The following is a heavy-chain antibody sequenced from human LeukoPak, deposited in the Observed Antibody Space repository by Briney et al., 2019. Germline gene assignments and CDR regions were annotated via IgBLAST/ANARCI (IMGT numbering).Heavy chain of an antibody. D-gene: IGHD2-2*01. V-gene: IGHV4-34*01. CDR3: AILGYCSSASCDAIPI. CDR2: ITHRGTT. CDR1: GGSFSSYY. J-gene: IGHJ1*01. Sequence: PSETLRLTCAVYGGSFSSYYWTWVRQPPGKGLEWIGEITHRGTTHYNPSLKSRVTISADTQFALKLTSVTAADTAVYYCAILGYCSSASCDAIPIWREGSLVTVSS.